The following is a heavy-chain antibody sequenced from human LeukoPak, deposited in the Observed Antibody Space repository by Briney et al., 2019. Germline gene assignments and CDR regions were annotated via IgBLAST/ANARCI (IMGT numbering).Heavy chain of an antibody. CDR3: ARDFSDVRGNIFDS. V-gene: IGHV3-7*01. J-gene: IGHJ4*02. Sequence: GASVKVSCKASGGTFSSYAISWVRQAPGQGLEWVANIKQDGSEKYYVDSVKGRLTISRDNAKNSVYLQMNSLRAEDTAVYYCARDFSDVRGNIFDSWGQGTLVTVSS. CDR2: IKQDGSEK. CDR1: GGTFSSYA. D-gene: IGHD3-10*02.